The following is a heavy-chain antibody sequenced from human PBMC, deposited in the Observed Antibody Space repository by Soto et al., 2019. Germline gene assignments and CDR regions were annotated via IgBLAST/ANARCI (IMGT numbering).Heavy chain of an antibody. CDR3: ARGRAITVYGVDILFDY. D-gene: IGHD3-3*01. J-gene: IGHJ4*01. CDR2: ISSSSSTI. V-gene: IGHV3-48*02. CDR1: GFTFSSYS. Sequence: GGSLRLSCAASGFTFSSYSMNWVRQAPGKGLEWVSYISSSSSTIYYADSVKGRFTISRDNAKNSLYLQMNSLRDEDTAVYYCARGRAITVYGVDILFDYWGLGTLVTVSS.